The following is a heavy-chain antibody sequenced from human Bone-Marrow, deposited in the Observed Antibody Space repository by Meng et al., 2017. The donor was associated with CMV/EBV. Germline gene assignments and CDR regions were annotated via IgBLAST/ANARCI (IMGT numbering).Heavy chain of an antibody. CDR1: GFTFSSYS. CDR2: ISSSSSYI. Sequence: GESLKISCAASGFTFSSYSMNWVRQAPGKGLEWVSSISSSSSYIYYADSVKGRFTISRDNAKNSPYLQMNSLRAEDTAVYYCARDSHDFWSGYYQVYYYGMDVWGQGTTVTVSS. D-gene: IGHD3-3*01. V-gene: IGHV3-21*01. CDR3: ARDSHDFWSGYYQVYYYGMDV. J-gene: IGHJ6*02.